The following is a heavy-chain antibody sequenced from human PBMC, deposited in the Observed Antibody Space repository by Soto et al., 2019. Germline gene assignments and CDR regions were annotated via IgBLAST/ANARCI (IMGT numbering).Heavy chain of an antibody. D-gene: IGHD6-19*01. CDR2: ISGSGGST. Sequence: GGSPRLSCAASGFTFSSYAMSWVRQAPGKGLEWVSAISGSGGSTYYADSVKGRFTISRDNSKNTLYLQMNSLRAEDTAVYYCATTTGYSSGWYGRGQRTAMDVWGKGTTVTVSS. J-gene: IGHJ6*03. CDR3: ATTTGYSSGWYGRGQRTAMDV. V-gene: IGHV3-23*01. CDR1: GFTFSSYA.